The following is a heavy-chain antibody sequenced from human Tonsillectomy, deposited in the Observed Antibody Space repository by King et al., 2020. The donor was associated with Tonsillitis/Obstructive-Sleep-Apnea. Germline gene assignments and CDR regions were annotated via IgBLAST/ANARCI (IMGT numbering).Heavy chain of an antibody. CDR2: NYTSGST. V-gene: IGHV4-4*07. CDR3: ARDKNYYGMDV. CDR1: CGSISSYY. J-gene: IGHJ6*04. Sequence: QVQLQDAGPGLEKPSETLSLTNTVSCGSISSYYWSWIRPPAGKGLEWVGRNYTSGSTNYNPSLKSRVTISVDTSKNQFSLKLSAVTAADTAVYYCARDKNYYGMDVWGEGTTVTVSS.